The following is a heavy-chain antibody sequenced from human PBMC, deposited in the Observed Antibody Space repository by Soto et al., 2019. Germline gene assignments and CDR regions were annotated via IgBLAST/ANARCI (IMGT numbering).Heavy chain of an antibody. J-gene: IGHJ3*02. CDR1: GVSLIASVGG. CDR3: ARGLAALPVFAFDI. D-gene: IGHD6-6*01. V-gene: IGHV2-5*01. CDR2: VYWNDDK. Sequence: SGPTLVNPTQTLTLTLSLSGVSLIASVGGGGGIRHSPGKALEWLALVYWNDDKHYNPSLKSRLTITKDTSKNQAVLTMTNMDPLDTATYYCARGLAALPVFAFDIWGQGTMVTVSS.